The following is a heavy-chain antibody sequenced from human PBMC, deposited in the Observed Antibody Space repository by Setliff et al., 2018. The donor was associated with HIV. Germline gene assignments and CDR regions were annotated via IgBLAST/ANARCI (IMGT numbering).Heavy chain of an antibody. CDR3: ARSRRIQLWLPLNY. D-gene: IGHD5-18*01. V-gene: IGHV1-69*10. CDR1: GGTFSSYA. CDR2: IIPILGIA. Sequence: SVKVSCKDSGGTFSSYAISWVRQAPGQGREWMGGIIPILGIANYAQKFQGRVTITADKSTSTAYMELSSLRSEDTAVYYCARSRRIQLWLPLNYWGQGTLVTVSS. J-gene: IGHJ4*02.